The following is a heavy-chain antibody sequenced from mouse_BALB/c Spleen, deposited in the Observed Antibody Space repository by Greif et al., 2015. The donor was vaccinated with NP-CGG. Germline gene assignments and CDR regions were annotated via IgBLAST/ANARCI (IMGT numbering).Heavy chain of an antibody. D-gene: IGHD4-1*01. CDR2: IYPGSGNT. V-gene: IGHV1-84*02. CDR3: ARRTGTEAMDY. CDR1: GYTFTDYY. J-gene: IGHJ4*01. Sequence: QVQLQQPGPELVKPGASVKISCKASGYTFTDYYINWVKQKPGQGLEWIGWIYPGSGNTKYNEKFKGKATLTVDTSSSTACMQLSSLTSEDTAVYFCARRTGTEAMDYWGQGTSVTVSS.